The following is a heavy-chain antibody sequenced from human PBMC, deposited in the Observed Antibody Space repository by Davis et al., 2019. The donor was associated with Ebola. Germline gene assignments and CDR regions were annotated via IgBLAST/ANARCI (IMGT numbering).Heavy chain of an antibody. CDR3: ARPCSSSSNDAFDI. V-gene: IGHV3-21*01. CDR1: GFTFSPYS. D-gene: IGHD6-6*01. Sequence: PGGSLRLSCAASGFTFSPYSMNWVRQAPGKGLEWVSSISSRSSYTYYADSVKGRFTISRDNAKNSLYLQMNSLSADDTAVYYCARPCSSSSNDAFDIWGQGTMVTVSS. CDR2: ISSRSSYT. J-gene: IGHJ3*02.